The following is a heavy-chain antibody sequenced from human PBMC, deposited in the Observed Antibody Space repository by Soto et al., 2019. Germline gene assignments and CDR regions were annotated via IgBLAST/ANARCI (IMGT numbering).Heavy chain of an antibody. CDR2: FYYSEYT. V-gene: IGHV4-39*01. J-gene: IGHJ6*02. CDR3: VKLAGYCGGGRCHGGYAMDV. D-gene: IGHD2-21*01. Sequence: QVQLQESGPGLLKPSETLSLTCNVSGGSIGSKTSCWGWIRQPPGKGLEWIATFYYSEYTYYNPSLKRRVTIFVDASKTQVSRRRSSVTAADTAVYYCVKLAGYCGGGRCHGGYAMDVWGQGTTATVSS. CDR1: GGSIGSKTSC.